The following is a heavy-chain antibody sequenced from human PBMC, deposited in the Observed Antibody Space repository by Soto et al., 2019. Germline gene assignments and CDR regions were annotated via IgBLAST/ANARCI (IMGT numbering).Heavy chain of an antibody. J-gene: IGHJ5*02. V-gene: IGHV3-21*01. CDR1: GFTFSSYS. D-gene: IGHD3-3*01. CDR3: ARDSGITLFGVFIIEIWFDP. CDR2: ISSSSSYI. Sequence: GSLRLSCAASGFTFSSYSMNWVRQAPGKGLEWVSSISSSSSYIYYADSVKGRFTISSDNAKNSLYLQMNSLRAEDTAVYYCARDSGITLFGVFIIEIWFDPWGQGTLVTVSS.